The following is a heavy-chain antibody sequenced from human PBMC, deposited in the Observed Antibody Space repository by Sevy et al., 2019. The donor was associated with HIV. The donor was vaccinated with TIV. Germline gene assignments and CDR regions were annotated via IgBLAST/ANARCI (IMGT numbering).Heavy chain of an antibody. CDR3: AKDGRYSSGTGGLDP. CDR1: GFTFSSYG. D-gene: IGHD6-25*01. J-gene: IGHJ5*02. V-gene: IGHV3-33*06. CDR2: IWYDGSNK. Sequence: GGSLRLSCAASGFTFSSYGMHWVRQAPGKGLEWVAVIWYDGSNKYYAYSVKGRFTISRDNSKNTLYLQMNSLRAEDTAVYYCAKDGRYSSGTGGLDPWGQGTLVTVSS.